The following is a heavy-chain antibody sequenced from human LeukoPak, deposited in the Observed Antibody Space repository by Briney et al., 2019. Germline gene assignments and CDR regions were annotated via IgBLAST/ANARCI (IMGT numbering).Heavy chain of an antibody. Sequence: GGSLRLSCAASGFTFSDYYMSWIRQAPGKGLEWASYISTSGSSIYYADSVKGRFTISRDNAKNSLYLQMNSLRAEDTAVYYCTRGGYGDPRYAFDIWGQGTMVTVSS. V-gene: IGHV3-11*01. J-gene: IGHJ3*02. CDR2: ISTSGSSI. CDR3: TRGGYGDPRYAFDI. D-gene: IGHD4-17*01. CDR1: GFTFSDYY.